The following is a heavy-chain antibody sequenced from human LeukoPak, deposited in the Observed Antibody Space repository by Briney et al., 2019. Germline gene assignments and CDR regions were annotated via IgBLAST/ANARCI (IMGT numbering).Heavy chain of an antibody. J-gene: IGHJ1*01. D-gene: IGHD2-2*01. CDR2: ISGSGGST. V-gene: IGHV3-23*01. CDR3: SKGHCSRTSYLSSAEYFQY. Sequence: GGSLRLSCAASGFTFSNYAMNWVRQAPGKGLEWVSGISGSGGSTYYADSVKGRFTISRDNSKNTLYLQMNSLRAEDTAVYYCSKGHCSRTSYLSSAEYFQYWGQGTLVTVSS. CDR1: GFTFSNYA.